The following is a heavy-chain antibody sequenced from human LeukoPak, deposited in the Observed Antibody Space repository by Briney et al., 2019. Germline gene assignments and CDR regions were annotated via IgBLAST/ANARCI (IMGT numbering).Heavy chain of an antibody. D-gene: IGHD4-17*01. V-gene: IGHV3-53*01. CDR2: IYSGGYT. CDR1: GFTVSSTY. CDR3: AGINDYGDPTGAFDI. Sequence: GGSLRLSCAASGFTVSSTYMSWVRQAPGKGLEWVSVIYSGGYTYYADSVKGRFTISRDNSKNTLYLQMNSLRAEDTALYYCAGINDYGDPTGAFDIWGQGTMVTVSS. J-gene: IGHJ3*02.